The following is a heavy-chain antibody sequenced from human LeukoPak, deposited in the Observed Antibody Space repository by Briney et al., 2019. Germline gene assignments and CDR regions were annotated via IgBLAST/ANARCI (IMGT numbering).Heavy chain of an antibody. CDR2: INSDGSST. V-gene: IGHV3-74*03. Sequence: GGSLRLSCVASGFTFSSYWMPWVRQAPGKGLVWVSRINSDGSSTKCADSVKGRFTISRDNAKNTLYLQMNSLRAEDTAVYYCAALDHGHDYWGQGTLVTVSS. J-gene: IGHJ4*02. CDR1: GFTFSSYW. CDR3: AALDHGHDY.